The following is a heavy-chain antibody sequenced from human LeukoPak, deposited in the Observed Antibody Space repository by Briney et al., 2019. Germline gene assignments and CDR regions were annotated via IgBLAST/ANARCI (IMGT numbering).Heavy chain of an antibody. CDR3: ARKYSSSWPLRY. Sequence: SETLSLTCAVYGGSFSGYYWSWIRQPPGKGLEWIGEINHSGSTNYNPSLKSRVTISVDTSKNQFSLKLSSVTAADTAVYYCARKYSSSWPLRYWGQGTLVTVSS. D-gene: IGHD6-13*01. J-gene: IGHJ4*02. CDR1: GGSFSGYY. V-gene: IGHV4-34*01. CDR2: INHSGST.